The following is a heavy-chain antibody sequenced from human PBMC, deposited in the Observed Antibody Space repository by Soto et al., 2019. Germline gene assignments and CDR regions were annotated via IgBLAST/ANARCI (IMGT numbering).Heavy chain of an antibody. D-gene: IGHD1-1*01. CDR3: ARDGLGTTRRYFDS. J-gene: IGHJ4*02. CDR1: GGTFTSYS. V-gene: IGHV1-69*04. Sequence: QVQLVQSGAEVKKPGSSVKVSCKASGGTFTSYSITWVRQAPGQGLEWMGRIIPVLGIVNYAQKFQGRVTITADKSTTTAYMELSSLRSEDTAVYYCARDGLGTTRRYFDSCGQGTLVTVSS. CDR2: IIPVLGIV.